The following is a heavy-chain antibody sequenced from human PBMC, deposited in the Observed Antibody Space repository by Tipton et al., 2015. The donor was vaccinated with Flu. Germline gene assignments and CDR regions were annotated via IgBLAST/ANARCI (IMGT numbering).Heavy chain of an antibody. J-gene: IGHJ5*02. V-gene: IGHV4-31*03. CDR3: ARDFHPTSNWFDP. CDR2: IYYSGRS. CDR1: GDSMSIGGYY. Sequence: TLSLTCSVSGDSMSIGGYYWTWIRQRPGKGPEWIGYIYYSGRSLYTPSLKSRLTISVDKSKNQSSLRLNSVTAADSAVYYCARDFHPTSNWFDPWGQGTLVTVSS.